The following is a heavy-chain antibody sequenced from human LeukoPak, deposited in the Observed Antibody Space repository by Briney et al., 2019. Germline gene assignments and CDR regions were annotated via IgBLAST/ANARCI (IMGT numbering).Heavy chain of an antibody. CDR3: AKSFGGVIANTVDY. V-gene: IGHV3-23*01. CDR2: ISGSGGST. D-gene: IGHD3-16*02. Sequence: GGSLRLSCAASGFTFSSYGIHWVRQAPGKGLEWASAISGSGGSTYYADSVKGRFTISRDNSKNTLYLQMNSLRAEGTAVYYCAKSFGGVIANTVDYWGQGTLVTVSS. J-gene: IGHJ4*02. CDR1: GFTFSSYG.